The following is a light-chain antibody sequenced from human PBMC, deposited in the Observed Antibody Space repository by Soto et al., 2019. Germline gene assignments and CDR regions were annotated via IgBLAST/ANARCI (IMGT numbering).Light chain of an antibody. CDR3: CSYAGSYTYSV. Sequence: QSALTQPRSVSGSPGQSVTISCTGTNSDVGGYNYVSWYQQHPGKVPKLVIYDVSERPSGVPNRFSGSKSGNTASLTISGLQAEDEADYSCCSYAGSYTYSVFGGGTQLTVL. V-gene: IGLV2-11*01. J-gene: IGLJ7*01. CDR2: DVS. CDR1: NSDVGGYNY.